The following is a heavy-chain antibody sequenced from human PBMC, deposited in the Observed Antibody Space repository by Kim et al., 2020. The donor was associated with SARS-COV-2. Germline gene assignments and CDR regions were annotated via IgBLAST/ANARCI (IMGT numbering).Heavy chain of an antibody. CDR1: GFIFGNYG. J-gene: IGHJ3*02. CDR3: AKDMWADNGNWDAFHI. V-gene: IGHV3-23*01. D-gene: IGHD1-20*01. CDR2: VGGDGIGT. Sequence: GGSLRLSCTASGFIFGNYGMSWVRQAPGKGLEWVSGVGGDGIGTYYADSVRGRFTISRDNSKNTLDLQMNSLRAEDSAVYYCAKDMWADNGNWDAFHIWGQGTMVTVSS.